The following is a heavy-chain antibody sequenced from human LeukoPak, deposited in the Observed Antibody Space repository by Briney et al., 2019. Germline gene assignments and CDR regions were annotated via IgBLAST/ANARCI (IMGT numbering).Heavy chain of an antibody. CDR1: GFTFSSYS. Sequence: GGSLRLSCAASGFTFSSYSMNWVRQAPGKGLEWVSSISSSSSYIYYADSVKGRFTISRDNAKNSQYLQMNSLRAEDTAVYYCARFTVVTRTFDYWGQGTLVTVSS. CDR3: ARFTVVTRTFDY. J-gene: IGHJ4*02. V-gene: IGHV3-21*01. D-gene: IGHD4-23*01. CDR2: ISSSSSYI.